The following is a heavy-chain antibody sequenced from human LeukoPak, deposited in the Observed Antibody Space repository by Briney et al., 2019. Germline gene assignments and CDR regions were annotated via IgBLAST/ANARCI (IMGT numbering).Heavy chain of an antibody. V-gene: IGHV1-69*05. D-gene: IGHD2-2*01. CDR3: ASPGCSSTSCYASFDY. J-gene: IGHJ4*02. CDR2: IIPIFGTA. CDR1: GGTFSSYA. Sequence: ASVKVSCKASGGTFSSYAISWVRQAPGQGLEWMGGIIPIFGTANYAQKFQGRVTITTDESTSTAYMELSSLRSEDTAVYYCASPGCSSTSCYASFDYWGQGTLVTVSS.